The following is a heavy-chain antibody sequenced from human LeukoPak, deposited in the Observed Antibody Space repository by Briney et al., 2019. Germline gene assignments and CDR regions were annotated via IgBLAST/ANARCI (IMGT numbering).Heavy chain of an antibody. CDR2: ISISGSTI. J-gene: IGHJ6*03. CDR3: ARETVVAATPYYYYYMDV. CDR1: GFTFSDYY. V-gene: IGHV3-11*04. Sequence: GGALRLSRAASGFTFSDYYMSWIRQAPGRGLEWVSYISISGSTIYYAESVKGRFTISRDNAKNSLYLQMNSLRAEDTAVYYCARETVVAATPYYYYYMDVWGKGTTVTVSS. D-gene: IGHD2-15*01.